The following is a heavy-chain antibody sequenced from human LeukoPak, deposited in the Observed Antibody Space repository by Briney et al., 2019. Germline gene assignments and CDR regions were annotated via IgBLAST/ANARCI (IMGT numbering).Heavy chain of an antibody. Sequence: GGSLRLPCAASGFTFSSYAMSWVRQAPGKGLEWVSAISGSGGSTYYADSVKGRFTISRDNSKNTLYLQMNSLRAEDTAVYYCAKAVTVTTDYFDYWGQGTLVTVSS. CDR1: GFTFSSYA. CDR3: AKAVTVTTDYFDY. V-gene: IGHV3-23*01. CDR2: ISGSGGST. D-gene: IGHD4-17*01. J-gene: IGHJ4*02.